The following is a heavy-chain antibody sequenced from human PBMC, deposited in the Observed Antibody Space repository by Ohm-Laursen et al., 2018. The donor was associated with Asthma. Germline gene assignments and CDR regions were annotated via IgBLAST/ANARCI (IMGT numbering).Heavy chain of an antibody. CDR3: ARGLLYSSGYDY. CDR1: GFTFSDYY. D-gene: IGHD6-19*01. Sequence: LSLTCAASGFTFSDYYMSWIRQAPGKGLEWVSYISSSGSTIYYADSVKGRFTISRDDAKNSLYLQMNSLRAEDTAVYYCARGLLYSSGYDYWGQGTLVTVSS. V-gene: IGHV3-11*01. J-gene: IGHJ4*02. CDR2: ISSSGSTI.